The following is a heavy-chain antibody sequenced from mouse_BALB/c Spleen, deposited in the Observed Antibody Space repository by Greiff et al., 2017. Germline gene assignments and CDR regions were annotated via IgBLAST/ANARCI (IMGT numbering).Heavy chain of an antibody. J-gene: IGHJ4*01. CDR2: IDPENGDT. Sequence: VQLKESGAELVRSGASVKLSCTASGFNIKDYYMHWVKQRPEQGLEWIGWIDPENGDTEYAPKFQGKATMTADTSSNTAYLQLSSLTSEDTAVYYCNAGPHYYAMDYWGQGTSVTVSA. CDR3: NAGPHYYAMDY. V-gene: IGHV14-4*02. CDR1: GFNIKDYY.